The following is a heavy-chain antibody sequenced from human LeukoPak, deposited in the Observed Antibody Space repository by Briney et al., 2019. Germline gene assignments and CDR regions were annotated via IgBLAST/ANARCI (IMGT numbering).Heavy chain of an antibody. CDR1: GFTFISYS. Sequence: GGSLRLSCAASGFTFISYSMNCVRQAPGKGLEWVSSISSSSSYIYYADSVKGRFTISRDNAKNSLYLQMHSLSAEDTAVYYCARDSVRVGYGSGSLPFYWGQGTLVTVSS. V-gene: IGHV3-21*01. D-gene: IGHD3-10*01. CDR2: ISSSSSYI. J-gene: IGHJ4*02. CDR3: ARDSVRVGYGSGSLPFY.